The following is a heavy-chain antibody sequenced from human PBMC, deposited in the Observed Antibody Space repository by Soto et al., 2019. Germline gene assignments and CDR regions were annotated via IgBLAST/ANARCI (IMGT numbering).Heavy chain of an antibody. CDR2: IYYSGST. CDR3: ARLTEYSSSALPRDYYYYGMDV. D-gene: IGHD6-6*01. Sequence: QVQLQESGPGLVKPSETLSLTCTVSGGSVSSGSYYWSWIRQPPGKGLEWIGYIYYSGSTNYNPSLKSRVTISVDTSKNQCSLKLSSVTAADTAVYYCARLTEYSSSALPRDYYYYGMDVWGQGTTVTVSS. CDR1: GGSVSSGSYY. V-gene: IGHV4-61*01. J-gene: IGHJ6*02.